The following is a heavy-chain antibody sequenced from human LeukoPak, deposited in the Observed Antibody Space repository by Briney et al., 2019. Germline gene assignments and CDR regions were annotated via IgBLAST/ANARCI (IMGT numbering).Heavy chain of an antibody. CDR2: IYTGGTT. D-gene: IGHD3-16*01. CDR1: GFTVSGTH. J-gene: IGHJ4*02. V-gene: IGHV3-53*01. CDR3: ARDQATSGGGLDS. Sequence: GGSLRLSCAASGFTVSGTHMSWVRQAPGKGLEWVSAIYTGGTTYYSDSVEGRFTISRDKSKSTLYLQMDSLRVEDTAVYYCARDQATSGGGLDSWGQGTLVTVSS.